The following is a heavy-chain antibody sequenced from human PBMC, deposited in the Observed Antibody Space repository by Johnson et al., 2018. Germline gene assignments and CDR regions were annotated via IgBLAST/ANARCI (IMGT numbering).Heavy chain of an antibody. J-gene: IGHJ6*03. CDR1: GFTFSSYW. CDR3: ARDRGYYYYYMDV. CDR2: INSDGSST. V-gene: IGHV3-74*02. Sequence: VQLVESGGGLVQPGGSLRLSCAASGFTFSSYWMHWVRQAPGKGLVWVSRINSDGSSTSYADSVKGRFTISRDNATNTLYLQMNSLRAEDTAVYYCARDRGYYYYYMDVWGKGTTVTVSS. D-gene: IGHD2-15*01.